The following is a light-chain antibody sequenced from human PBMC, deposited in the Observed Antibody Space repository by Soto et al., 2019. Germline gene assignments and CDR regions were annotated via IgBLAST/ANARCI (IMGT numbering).Light chain of an antibody. CDR1: QGITKS. CDR2: AAS. Sequence: ILITHSPSAISSSVLYRVTVTCLASQGITKSLVWFQQEPGKVPKRLIYAASSLQSGVPSRFSGSGSGTEFTLTISSLQPEDSATYYCLQYNSYPVTFGGGTKVDIK. V-gene: IGKV1-17*03. CDR3: LQYNSYPVT. J-gene: IGKJ4*01.